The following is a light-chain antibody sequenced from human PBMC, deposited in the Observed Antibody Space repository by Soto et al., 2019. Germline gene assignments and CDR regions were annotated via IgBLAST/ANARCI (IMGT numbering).Light chain of an antibody. CDR3: MSYVGGNSVA. J-gene: IGLJ2*01. Sequence: QSALTQPPSASGSPGMSVTLSCSGTDNDVGRYDYVSWYQQHPGKAPKLLIYEVSKRPSGVPDRFSVSKSGNTASLTVSGLQGEDEADYYCMSYVGGNSVAFGGGTKLTVL. V-gene: IGLV2-8*01. CDR1: DNDVGRYDY. CDR2: EVS.